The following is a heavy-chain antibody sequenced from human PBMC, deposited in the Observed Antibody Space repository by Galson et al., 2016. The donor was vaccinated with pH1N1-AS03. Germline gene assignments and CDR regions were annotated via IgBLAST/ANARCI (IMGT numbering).Heavy chain of an antibody. J-gene: IGHJ4*02. CDR3: AKDYSTGGNSPTFDF. D-gene: IGHD4-23*01. V-gene: IGHV3-43D*03. CDR2: INWDGSSL. Sequence: SGAEVKKAGWSLRLSCAASGFIFDDYAMHWVRQAPGKGLEWVALINWDGSSLFHADSVKGRFTISRDNSKNSLYLQMKSLRVEDTALYYCAKDYSTGGNSPTFDFWGLGTLVTVSS. CDR1: GFIFDDYA.